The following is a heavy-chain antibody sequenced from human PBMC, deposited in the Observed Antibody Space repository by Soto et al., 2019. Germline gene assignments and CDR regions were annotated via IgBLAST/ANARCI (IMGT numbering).Heavy chain of an antibody. Sequence: ASVKVSCKASGGTFSRNTISWVRQAPGQGLEWMGGIIPIFGTANYAQKFQGRVTITADESTSTAYMELSRLRSEDTAVYYCARQFHYDSSGYYYDYWGQGTLVTVSS. J-gene: IGHJ4*02. CDR2: IIPIFGTA. V-gene: IGHV1-69*13. CDR1: GGTFSRNT. D-gene: IGHD3-22*01. CDR3: ARQFHYDSSGYYYDY.